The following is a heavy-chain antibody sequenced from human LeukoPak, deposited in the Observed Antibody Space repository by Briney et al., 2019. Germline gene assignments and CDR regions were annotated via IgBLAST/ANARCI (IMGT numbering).Heavy chain of an antibody. Sequence: GGSLRLSCAASGFTLRTYSMNWVPQAPGKGREWVSYISNSSRKIYYADSVKGRFTVSRDNAKTSLYLQMNSLRDEDTAVYYCAREAGAGNDYWGQGTLVTVSS. CDR3: AREAGAGNDY. CDR2: ISNSSRKI. V-gene: IGHV3-48*02. CDR1: GFTLRTYS. D-gene: IGHD1-26*01. J-gene: IGHJ4*02.